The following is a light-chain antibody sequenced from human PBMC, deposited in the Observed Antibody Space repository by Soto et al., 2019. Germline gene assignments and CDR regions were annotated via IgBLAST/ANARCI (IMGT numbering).Light chain of an antibody. V-gene: IGLV2-14*03. CDR2: DVT. J-gene: IGLJ1*01. CDR1: SSDVGGYNF. Sequence: QSVLTQPASVSGSPGQSITISCTGTSSDVGGYNFVSWYQHHPGKAPKLIIYDVTNRPSGISNRFSGSKSGNTASLAISGLQAEDEADYYCTSYTSSITYDFGTGTKVT. CDR3: TSYTSSITYD.